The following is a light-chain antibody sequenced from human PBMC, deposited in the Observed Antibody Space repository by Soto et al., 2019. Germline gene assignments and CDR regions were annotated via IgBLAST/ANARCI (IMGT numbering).Light chain of an antibody. CDR1: SSDIGAYNY. J-gene: IGLJ1*01. CDR2: DVN. Sequence: LTQPASVSGSPGQSITISCTGTSSDIGAYNYVSWYQQHPGKAPKLMIYDVNNRPSGVSNRFSGSKSGNTASLTISGLQAEDEADYFCTSYTRSSTYVFGTGTKVTVL. CDR3: TSYTRSSTYV. V-gene: IGLV2-14*03.